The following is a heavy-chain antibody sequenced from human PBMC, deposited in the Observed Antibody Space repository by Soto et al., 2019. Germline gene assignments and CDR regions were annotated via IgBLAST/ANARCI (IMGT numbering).Heavy chain of an antibody. J-gene: IGHJ4*02. D-gene: IGHD6-19*01. CDR1: GGSFSGYY. V-gene: IGHV4-34*01. CDR2: INHSGST. CDR3: ARAGAVAGKTYYFDY. Sequence: PSETLSLTCAVYGGSFSGYYWSWIRQPPGKGLEWIGEINHSGSTNYNPSLKSRVTISVDTSKNQFSLKLSSVTAADTAVYYCARAGAVAGKTYYFDYWGQGTRVTVAS.